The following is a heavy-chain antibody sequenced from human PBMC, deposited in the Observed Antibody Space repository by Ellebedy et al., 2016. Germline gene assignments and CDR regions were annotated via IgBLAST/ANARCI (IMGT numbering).Heavy chain of an antibody. CDR2: ISWNSGSI. J-gene: IGHJ3*02. V-gene: IGHV3-9*01. D-gene: IGHD1-26*01. Sequence: GGSLRLSCAASGFTFADYAMHWVRHAPGKGLEWVSGISWNSGSIGYADSVKGRFTISRDNAKNSLYLQMNSLRAEDTALYYCAKDALKWELLGPSFDIWGQGTMVTVSS. CDR3: AKDALKWELLGPSFDI. CDR1: GFTFADYA.